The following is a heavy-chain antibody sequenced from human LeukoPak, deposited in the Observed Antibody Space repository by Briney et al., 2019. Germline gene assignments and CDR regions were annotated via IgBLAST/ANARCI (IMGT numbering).Heavy chain of an antibody. D-gene: IGHD4-17*01. CDR1: GYTFTSYD. V-gene: IGHV1-2*02. CDR3: ARGPTGALYGMDV. Sequence: ASVKVSCKASGYTFTSYDINWVRQAPGQGLEWMGWINPNSGGTNYAQKFQGRVTMTRDTSISTAYMELSRLRSDDTAVYYCARGPTGALYGMDVWGQGTTVTVSS. CDR2: INPNSGGT. J-gene: IGHJ6*02.